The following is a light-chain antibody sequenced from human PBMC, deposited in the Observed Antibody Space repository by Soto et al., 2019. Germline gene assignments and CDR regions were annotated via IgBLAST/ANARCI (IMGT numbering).Light chain of an antibody. Sequence: QSALTQPASVSGSLGQSITISCTGTSRDIGGFNYVSWYQQHPGKAPKLMIYDVNYRPSGVSDRFSASKSDNTASLTISGLQAEDEADYYCTSYSRSSTLVLFGGGTQLTVL. V-gene: IGLV2-14*01. CDR3: TSYSRSSTLVL. CDR2: DVN. CDR1: SRDIGGFNY. J-gene: IGLJ7*01.